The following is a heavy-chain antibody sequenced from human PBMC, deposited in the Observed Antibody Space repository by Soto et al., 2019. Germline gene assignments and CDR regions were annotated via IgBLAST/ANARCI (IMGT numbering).Heavy chain of an antibody. V-gene: IGHV1-69*04. CDR1: GGTFSSYT. Sequence: SVKVSCKASGGTFSSYTISWVRQAPGQGLEWVGRIIPILGITNYAQKFQGRVTITADKSTSTAYMELSSLRSEDTAVYYCARDPTEGIVVVPAASDYWGQGTLVTVSS. D-gene: IGHD2-2*01. J-gene: IGHJ4*02. CDR2: IIPILGIT. CDR3: ARDPTEGIVVVPAASDY.